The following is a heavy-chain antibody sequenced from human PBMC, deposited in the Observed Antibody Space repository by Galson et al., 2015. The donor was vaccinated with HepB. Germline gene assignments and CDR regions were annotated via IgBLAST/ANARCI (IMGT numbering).Heavy chain of an antibody. D-gene: IGHD3-10*01. V-gene: IGHV3-33*01. CDR2: IWYDGSNK. J-gene: IGHJ4*02. CDR1: GFTLSSHG. Sequence: LRLSCAASGFTLSSHGMHWVRQAPGKGLECVAGIWYDGSNKYYSDSVKGRFIISRDNSKDTLSLQMNSLRVEDTAVYYCARDYFSSYGYFDYWGQGTLVTVSS. CDR3: ARDYFSSYGYFDY.